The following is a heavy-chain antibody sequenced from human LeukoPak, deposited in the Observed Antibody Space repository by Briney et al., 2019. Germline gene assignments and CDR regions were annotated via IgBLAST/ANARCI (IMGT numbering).Heavy chain of an antibody. CDR2: ISGSGGST. V-gene: IGHV3-23*01. D-gene: IGHD3-10*01. Sequence: PGGSLRLSCAASGFTFSSYAMSWVRQAPGKGLEWVSAISGSGGSTYYADSVKGRFTISRDNSKNTLYLQMNSLRAEDTAVYYCAKSFRGGYYCYYGMDVWGQGTTVTVSS. CDR1: GFTFSSYA. J-gene: IGHJ6*02. CDR3: AKSFRGGYYCYYGMDV.